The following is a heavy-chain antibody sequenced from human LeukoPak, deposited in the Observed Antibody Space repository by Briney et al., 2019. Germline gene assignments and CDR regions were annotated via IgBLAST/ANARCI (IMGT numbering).Heavy chain of an antibody. V-gene: IGHV3-7*01. J-gene: IGHJ4*02. CDR1: GFTFSGHR. CDR3: TRDRSRAEDD. Sequence: GGSLRLSCAPSGFTFSGHRMSWVRQAPGKGLGWVANINQGGSDKYYVDSVKGRFTISRDSANDLLYLQMNSLRGEDTAVYYCTRDRSRAEDDWGQGTLVTVSS. CDR2: INQGGSDK. D-gene: IGHD1-14*01.